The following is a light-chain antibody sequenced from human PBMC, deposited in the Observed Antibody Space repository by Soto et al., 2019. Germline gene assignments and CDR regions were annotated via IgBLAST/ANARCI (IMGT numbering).Light chain of an antibody. CDR3: QQYGGSPRT. V-gene: IGKV3-20*01. Sequence: EIVLTQSPGTLSLSPGERATLSCRASQSVSSSYLAWYQQKPGQAPRLLIYGASHRATGIPDRFSGSGSGTDFTLTISRLEPEDFAVYYCQQYGGSPRTFGQGTKVEI. J-gene: IGKJ1*01. CDR2: GAS. CDR1: QSVSSSY.